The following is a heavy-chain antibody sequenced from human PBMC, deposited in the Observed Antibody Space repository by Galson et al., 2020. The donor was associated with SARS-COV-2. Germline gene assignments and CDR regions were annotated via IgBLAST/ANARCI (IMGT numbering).Heavy chain of an antibody. D-gene: IGHD3-10*01. V-gene: IGHV3-48*03. CDR1: GFTFSSYE. CDR3: ARGGVGFGELSDY. CDR2: ISSSGSTI. Sequence: GGSLRLSCAASGFTFSSYEMNWVRQAPGKGLEWVSYISSSGSTIYYADSVKGRFTISRDNAKNSLYLQMNSLRAEDTAVYYCARGGVGFGELSDYWGQGTLVTVSS. J-gene: IGHJ4*02.